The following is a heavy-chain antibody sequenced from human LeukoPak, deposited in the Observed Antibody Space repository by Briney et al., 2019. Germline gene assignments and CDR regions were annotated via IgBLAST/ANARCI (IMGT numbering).Heavy chain of an antibody. D-gene: IGHD3-10*01. V-gene: IGHV3-48*03. CDR1: GFTFSSYE. J-gene: IGHJ3*02. Sequence: GGSLRLSCAASGFTFSSYEMNWVRQAPGKGLEWVSYISSSGSTIYYADSVKGRFTISRDNAENSLYLQMNSLRAEDTAVYYCARGDGYYYGSGATLDAFDIWGQGTMVTVSS. CDR3: ARGDGYYYGSGATLDAFDI. CDR2: ISSSGSTI.